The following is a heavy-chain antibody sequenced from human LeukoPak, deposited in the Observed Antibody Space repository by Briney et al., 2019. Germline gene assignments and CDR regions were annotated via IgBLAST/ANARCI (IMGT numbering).Heavy chain of an antibody. J-gene: IGHJ5*02. CDR1: GGSFSGYY. CDR2: INHSGST. Sequence: SETLSLTCAVYGGSFSGYYWSWIRQPPGKGLEWIGEINHSGSTNYNPSLKSRVTISVDTSKNQFSLKLSSVTAVDTAVYYCARSITIFGVVRQTNWFDPWGQGTLVTVSS. CDR3: ARSITIFGVVRQTNWFDP. V-gene: IGHV4-34*01. D-gene: IGHD3-3*01.